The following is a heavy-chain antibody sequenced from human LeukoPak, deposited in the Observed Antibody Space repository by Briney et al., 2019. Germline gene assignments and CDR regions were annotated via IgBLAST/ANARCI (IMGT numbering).Heavy chain of an antibody. CDR1: GFTFSRNW. D-gene: IGHD2/OR15-2a*01. J-gene: IGHJ4*02. CDR3: AKLLGTVTTYDF. CDR2: INPDASRK. Sequence: GSLTLSCETSGFTFSRNWMSWVRQAPGEGLQWVASINPDASRKEYVDSVRGRFTITRDNTKNSLFLQMNSLGAEDTAVYYCAKLLGTVTTYDFWGQGALVIVSS. V-gene: IGHV3-7*01.